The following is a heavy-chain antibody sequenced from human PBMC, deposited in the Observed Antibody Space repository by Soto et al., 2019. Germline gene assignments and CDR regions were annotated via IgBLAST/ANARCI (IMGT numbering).Heavy chain of an antibody. J-gene: IGHJ1*01. D-gene: IGHD6-19*01. V-gene: IGHV3-30-3*01. CDR2: ISYDGSNK. CDR3: ARGKASGWFLEYFQH. Sequence: GGSLRLSCAASGFTFSSYAMHWVRQAPGKGLEWVAVISYDGSNKYYADSVKGRFTISRDNSKNTLYLQMNSLRAEDTAVYYCARGKASGWFLEYFQHWGQGTLVTVSS. CDR1: GFTFSSYA.